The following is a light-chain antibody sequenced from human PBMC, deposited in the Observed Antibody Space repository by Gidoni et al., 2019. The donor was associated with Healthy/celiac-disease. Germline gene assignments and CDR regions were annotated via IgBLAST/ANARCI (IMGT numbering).Light chain of an antibody. J-gene: IGKJ2*01. CDR2: AAS. V-gene: IGKV1-39*01. Sequence: DIQMTQSPSSLSASVGDRVTITCRASQSISSYLNWYQQKPGKAPKLLIYAASSLQSGVPSRFSGSVPGTDFTLTISSLQPEVFATYYCQQSYSTPRTFGQGTKLEIK. CDR1: QSISSY. CDR3: QQSYSTPRT.